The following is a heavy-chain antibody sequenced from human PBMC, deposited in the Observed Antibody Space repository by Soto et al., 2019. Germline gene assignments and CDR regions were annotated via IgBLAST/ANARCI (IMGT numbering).Heavy chain of an antibody. V-gene: IGHV1-24*01. CDR1: GYTLTELC. CDR3: ATTMFGVVIDX. J-gene: IGHJ4*02. D-gene: IGHD3-3*01. Sequence: ASVKVSCKVSGYTLTELCMHWVRQSPVKGHEWMGGLDPEDGETIYAQKLQCRVTMAEDTSTDTAYMDLSSLRSEDTAVYYCATTMFGVVIDXWGQGTLVTVSS. CDR2: LDPEDGET.